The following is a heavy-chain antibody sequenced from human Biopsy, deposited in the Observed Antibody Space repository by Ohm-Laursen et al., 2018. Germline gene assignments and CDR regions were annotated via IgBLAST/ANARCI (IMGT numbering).Heavy chain of an antibody. CDR2: IYPGDSEI. J-gene: IGHJ3*02. V-gene: IGHV5-51*01. CDR3: AKHGGLGDFWSGYPLAAFDI. D-gene: IGHD3-3*01. Sequence: ESLRLSCKGSGYCFTYYWLGWVRQMPGKGLGWMGLIYPGDSEIRYRTSFQGQVTISDDKSIPTSYVQWNSLKASDTAMYYCAKHGGLGDFWSGYPLAAFDIWGQGTMVTVSS. CDR1: GYCFTYYW.